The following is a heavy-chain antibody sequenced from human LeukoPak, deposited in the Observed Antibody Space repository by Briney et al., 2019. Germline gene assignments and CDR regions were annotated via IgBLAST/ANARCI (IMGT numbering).Heavy chain of an antibody. Sequence: GGSLRLSCAASGFTFSSYAMSWVRQAPGKGLEWVSAISGSGGSTYYADSVKGRFTISRDNSKNTLYLQMNSLRAEDTAVYYCAKEDGGLYSSGWYSSVDVWGKGTTVTVSS. CDR2: ISGSGGST. J-gene: IGHJ6*04. CDR1: GFTFSSYA. D-gene: IGHD6-19*01. CDR3: AKEDGGLYSSGWYSSVDV. V-gene: IGHV3-23*01.